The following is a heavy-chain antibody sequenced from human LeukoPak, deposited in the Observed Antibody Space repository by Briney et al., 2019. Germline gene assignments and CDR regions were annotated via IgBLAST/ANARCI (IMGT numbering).Heavy chain of an antibody. CDR2: IKQDGSEK. D-gene: IGHD1-26*01. J-gene: IGHJ4*02. CDR1: GFTFNRYW. CDR3: ARDKIVGPTKLDY. Sequence: GGSLRLSCAASGFTFNRYWMSWVRQAPGKGLEWVANIKQDGSEKYYVDSVEGRFTISRDNAKNSLYLQMNSLRDEDTAVYYCARDKIVGPTKLDYWGQGTLVTVSS. V-gene: IGHV3-7*01.